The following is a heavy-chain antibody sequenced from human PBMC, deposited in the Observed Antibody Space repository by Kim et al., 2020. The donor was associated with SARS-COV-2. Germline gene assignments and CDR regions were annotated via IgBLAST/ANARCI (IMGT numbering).Heavy chain of an antibody. CDR3: ARSRRAYEYMDD. J-gene: IGHJ6*03. V-gene: IGHV3-49*04. CDR2: IRTNTYGGTR. Sequence: GGSLRLSCTGSGFTFSDYYMAWVRLAHGKGLEWVGLIRTNTYGGTREYAPSVKDRFTVSRDDSNSVAYLQLNSLRSEDTAVYYCARSRRAYEYMDDWGKG. D-gene: IGHD3-16*01. CDR1: GFTFSDYY.